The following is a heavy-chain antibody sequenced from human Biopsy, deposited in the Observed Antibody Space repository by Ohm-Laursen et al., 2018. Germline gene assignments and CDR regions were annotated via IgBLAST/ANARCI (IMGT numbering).Heavy chain of an antibody. CDR1: GGSLSSYS. CDR2: IYTSGIT. CDR3: ARDRDRRGWFDP. J-gene: IGHJ5*02. V-gene: IGHV4-4*07. Sequence: TLSLTCTVSGGSLSSYSWSWIRQPAGKGLEWIGQIYTSGITNYNPSLKSRVTMSVDTSKNKFSQRVSSVTAADTAVYYCARDRDRRGWFDPWGQGTLVTVSS. D-gene: IGHD1-14*01.